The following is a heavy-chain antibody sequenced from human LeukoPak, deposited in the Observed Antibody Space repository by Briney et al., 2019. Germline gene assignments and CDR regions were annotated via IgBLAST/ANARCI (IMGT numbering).Heavy chain of an antibody. V-gene: IGHV1-18*01. J-gene: IGHJ3*02. CDR1: GYTFTSYG. CDR3: ARTGDSKLHDAFDI. CDR2: ISAYNGNT. D-gene: IGHD3-22*01. Sequence: ASVKVSCKASGYTFTSYGISWVRQAPGQGLEWMGWISAYNGNTNYAQKLQGRVTMTTDTSTSTAYMELRSLRSDDTAVCYCARTGDSKLHDAFDIWGQGTMVTVSS.